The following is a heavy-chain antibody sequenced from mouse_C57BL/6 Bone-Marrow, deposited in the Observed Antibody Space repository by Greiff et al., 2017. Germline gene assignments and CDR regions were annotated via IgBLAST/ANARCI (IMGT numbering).Heavy chain of an antibody. CDR3: TTGNYVFDY. V-gene: IGHV14-4*01. CDR1: GFNIKDDY. Sequence: EVQLQQSGAELVRPGASVKLSCTASGFNIKDDYMHWVKQRPEQGLEWIGWIDPENGDTEYASKFQGKATITADTSSNTAYLQLSSLTSEDTAVYYCTTGNYVFDYWGQGTTLTVSS. D-gene: IGHD2-1*01. CDR2: IDPENGDT. J-gene: IGHJ2*01.